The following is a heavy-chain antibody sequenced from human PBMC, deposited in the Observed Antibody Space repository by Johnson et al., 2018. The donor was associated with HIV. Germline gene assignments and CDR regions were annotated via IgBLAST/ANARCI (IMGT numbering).Heavy chain of an antibody. J-gene: IGHJ3*01. CDR2: IKEDGSEK. CDR1: GFTFSNYW. Sequence: VQLVESGGGLVQPGGSLRLSCAASGFTFSNYWMSWVRQAPGKGLEWVANIKEDGSEKYYTDSVKGRFTISRDSSKTTLFLQMKSLRPEDTAVYFWAKEDCSAIVCSDDGFHLWGQGTMVTLSS. V-gene: IGHV3-7*01. D-gene: IGHD2-15*01. CDR3: AKEDCSAIVCSDDGFHL.